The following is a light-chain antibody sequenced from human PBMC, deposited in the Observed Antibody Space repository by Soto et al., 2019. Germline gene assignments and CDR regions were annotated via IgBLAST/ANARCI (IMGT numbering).Light chain of an antibody. CDR2: EVT. V-gene: IGLV2-8*01. Sequence: ALTQPPSASGSPGQSVTISFTGTSSDVGGYDYVSWYQQHPGKAPKLMIYEVTIRPSGVSDRSSGSKSGNTASLTVSGLQAEDEADYYCSSYTGGNPSYVFGTGTKVTVL. CDR3: SSYTGGNPSYV. J-gene: IGLJ1*01. CDR1: SSDVGGYDY.